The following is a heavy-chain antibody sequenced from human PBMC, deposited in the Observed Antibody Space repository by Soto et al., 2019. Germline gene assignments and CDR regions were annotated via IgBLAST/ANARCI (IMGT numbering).Heavy chain of an antibody. CDR1: GFTFDDYG. J-gene: IGHJ4*02. CDR3: ARDSVYSGSYFDY. V-gene: IGHV3-20*04. Sequence: PGGSLRLSCAASGFTFDDYGMSWVRQAPGKGLEWVSGINWNGGSTGYADSVKGRFTISRDNAKNSLYLQMNSLRDEDTAVYYWARDSVYSGSYFDYWGQGTLVTVSS. D-gene: IGHD1-26*01. CDR2: INWNGGST.